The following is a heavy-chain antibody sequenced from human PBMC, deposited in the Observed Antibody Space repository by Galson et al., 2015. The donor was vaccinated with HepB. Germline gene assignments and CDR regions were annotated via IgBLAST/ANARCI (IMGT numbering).Heavy chain of an antibody. CDR2: IYYSGST. CDR1: GGSISSSNYF. J-gene: IGHJ4*02. Sequence: SETLSLTCTVSGGSISSSNYFWGWIRQPPGKGLEWIGSIYYSGSTYYNPSLTSRVTISVDTSKNQFSLKLSSVTAADTAVYYCARHAELNSGNPPRPFDYWGQGTLVTVSS. V-gene: IGHV4-39*01. D-gene: IGHD1-26*01. CDR3: ARHAELNSGNPPRPFDY.